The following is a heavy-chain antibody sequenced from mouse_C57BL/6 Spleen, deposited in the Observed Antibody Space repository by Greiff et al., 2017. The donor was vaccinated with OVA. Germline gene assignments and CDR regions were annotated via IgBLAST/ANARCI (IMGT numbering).Heavy chain of an antibody. CDR1: GYTFTGSW. Sequence: VQLHQPGAELMKPGASVKLSCKATGYTFTGSWIEWVKQRPGHGLEWIAEILPGSGSTNYNEKFKGKATFTADTSSNTAYMQLSRLTTEDSAIYDCAREGEDSSVPREGWGKGTTLTVYS. CDR3: AREGEDSSVPREG. V-gene: IGHV1-9*01. J-gene: IGHJ2*01. CDR2: ILPGSGST. D-gene: IGHD3-2*02.